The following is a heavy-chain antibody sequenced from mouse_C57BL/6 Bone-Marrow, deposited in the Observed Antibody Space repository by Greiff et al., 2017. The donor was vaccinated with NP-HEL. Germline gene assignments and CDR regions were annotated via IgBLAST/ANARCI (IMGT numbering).Heavy chain of an antibody. CDR2: INYDGSST. J-gene: IGHJ1*03. Sequence: EVKLMESEGGLVQPGSSMKLSCTASGFTFSDYYMAWVRQVPEKGLEWVANINYDGSSTYYLDSLKSRFIISRDNAKNILYLQMSSLKSEDTATYYCARVTDYYGSSYGGYFDVWGTGTTVTVSS. V-gene: IGHV5-16*01. CDR1: GFTFSDYY. D-gene: IGHD1-1*01. CDR3: ARVTDYYGSSYGGYFDV.